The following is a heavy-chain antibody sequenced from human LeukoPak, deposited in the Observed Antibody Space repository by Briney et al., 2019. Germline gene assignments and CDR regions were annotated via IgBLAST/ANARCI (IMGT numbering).Heavy chain of an antibody. CDR1: GYTFTSYD. CDR2: MNPNSGNT. V-gene: IGHV1-8*01. D-gene: IGHD5-18*01. J-gene: IGHJ4*02. Sequence: ASVKVSCKASGYTFTSYDINWVRQATGQGLEWMGWMNPNSGNTGYAQRFQGRVTMTRDMSTSTVYMELSSLRSEDTAVYYCARDLSGSGYSYGYYFDYWGQGTLVTVSS. CDR3: ARDLSGSGYSYGYYFDY.